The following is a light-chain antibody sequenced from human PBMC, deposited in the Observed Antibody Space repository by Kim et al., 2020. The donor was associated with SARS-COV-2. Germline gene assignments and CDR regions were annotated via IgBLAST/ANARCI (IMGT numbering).Light chain of an antibody. J-gene: IGKJ4*01. CDR3: QQRSNWHLT. V-gene: IGKV3D-11*02. CDR2: DAS. CDR1: QSVSSY. Sequence: WSPGERAPLSCRASQSVSSYLAWYQQKPGQGPRVLIYDASNRATGIPARFSGSGPGTDFTLTISSLEPENFAVYYCQQRSNWHLTFGGGTKVDIK.